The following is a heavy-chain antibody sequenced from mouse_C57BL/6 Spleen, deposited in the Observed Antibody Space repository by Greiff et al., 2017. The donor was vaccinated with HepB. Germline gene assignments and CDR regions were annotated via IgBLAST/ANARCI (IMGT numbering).Heavy chain of an antibody. V-gene: IGHV1-72*01. Sequence: QVQLQQPGAELVKPGASVKLSCKASGYTFTSYWMHWVKQRPGRGLEWIGRIDPNSGGTKYNEKFKSKATLTVDKPSSTAHMQLSSLTSEDSAVYYCAREGPYAMDYWGQGTSVTVSS. CDR3: AREGPYAMDY. CDR1: GYTFTSYW. CDR2: IDPNSGGT. J-gene: IGHJ4*01.